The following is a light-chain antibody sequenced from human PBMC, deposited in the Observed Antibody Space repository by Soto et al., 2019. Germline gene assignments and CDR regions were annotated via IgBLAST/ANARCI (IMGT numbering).Light chain of an antibody. V-gene: IGLV2-14*01. J-gene: IGLJ2*01. CDR1: SRDVGGYNY. CDR2: EVS. CDR3: SSYTSSSTPGVV. Sequence: QSALTQPASVSGSPGQSITISCTGTSRDVGGYNYVSWYQQHPGKAPKLMIYEVSNRPSGVSNRFSGSKSGNTASLTISGLQAEDDADYYCSSYTSSSTPGVVFGGGTKVTVL.